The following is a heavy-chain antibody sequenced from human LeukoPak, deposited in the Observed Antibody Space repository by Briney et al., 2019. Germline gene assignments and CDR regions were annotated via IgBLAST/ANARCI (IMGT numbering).Heavy chain of an antibody. CDR3: ARSFVVVPAALNWFDP. CDR1: GYTFTSYA. J-gene: IGHJ5*02. Sequence: ASVKVSCKASGYTFTSYAMHWVRQAPGQRLEWMGWINAGNGNTKYSQKFQGRVTIIRDTSASTAYMELSSLRSEDTAVYYCARSFVVVPAALNWFDPWGQGTLVTVSS. D-gene: IGHD2-2*01. CDR2: INAGNGNT. V-gene: IGHV1-3*01.